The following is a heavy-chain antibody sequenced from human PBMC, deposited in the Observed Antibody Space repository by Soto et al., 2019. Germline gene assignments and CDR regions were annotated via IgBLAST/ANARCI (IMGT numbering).Heavy chain of an antibody. V-gene: IGHV3-21*01. J-gene: IGHJ4*02. D-gene: IGHD1-26*01. CDR3: ARGGWELLWFDY. Sequence: GGSLRLSCAASGFTFSSYSMNWVRQAPGKGLEWVSSISSSSSYIYYADSVKGRFTISRDNAKNSLYLQMNSLRAEDTAVYYCARGGWELLWFDYWGQGTLVTVSS. CDR2: ISSSSSYI. CDR1: GFTFSSYS.